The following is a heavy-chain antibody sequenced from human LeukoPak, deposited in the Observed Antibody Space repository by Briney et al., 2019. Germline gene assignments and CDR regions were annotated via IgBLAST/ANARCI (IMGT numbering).Heavy chain of an antibody. CDR3: AKAQYQPLLYDQAY. D-gene: IGHD2-2*01. J-gene: IGHJ4*02. CDR1: GFTFSSYA. CDR2: ISGSGGGI. Sequence: PGGSLRLSCAASGFTFSSYAMSWVRQAPGKGLDWVSGISGSGGGIYYADSVKGRFTISRDNSKNTLYLQMNSLRAEDTAVYYCAKAQYQPLLYDQAYSGQGTLVTVSS. V-gene: IGHV3-23*01.